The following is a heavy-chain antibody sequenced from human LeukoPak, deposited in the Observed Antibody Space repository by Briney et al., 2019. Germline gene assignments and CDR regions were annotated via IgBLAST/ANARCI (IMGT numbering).Heavy chain of an antibody. CDR3: ARGHGGNTDWYFDL. J-gene: IGHJ2*01. V-gene: IGHV1-69*04. CDR1: GGTLSRYA. Sequence: SVKVSCKASGGTLSRYAIDWVRQAPGQGLEWMGRIIPFLGVVNYAQKFQGRVTITADKSTSTDYMELTGLRSEDTAVYCCARGHGGNTDWYFDLWGRGTLVTVSS. CDR2: IIPFLGVV. D-gene: IGHD4-23*01.